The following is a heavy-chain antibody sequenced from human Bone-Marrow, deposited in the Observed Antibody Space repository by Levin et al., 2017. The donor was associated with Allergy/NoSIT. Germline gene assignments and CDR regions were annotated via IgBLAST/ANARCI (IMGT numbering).Heavy chain of an antibody. CDR3: ARGPANGACDY. J-gene: IGHJ4*02. CDR2: LYPNGNT. Sequence: SETLSLTCTVSGASVSRGNYYWSWIRQAPRKGLEWIGSLYPNGNTAYSPSLKTRVIMSVDMSENHFSMNLTSVTAADTAVYYCARGPANGACDYWGRGNMVIVSS. CDR1: GASVSRGNYY. V-gene: IGHV4-61*03.